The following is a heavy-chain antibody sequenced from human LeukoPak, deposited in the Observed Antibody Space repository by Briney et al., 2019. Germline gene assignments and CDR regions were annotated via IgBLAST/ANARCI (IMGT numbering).Heavy chain of an antibody. D-gene: IGHD4-17*01. V-gene: IGHV3-48*01. CDR1: GFTFSSYS. J-gene: IGHJ4*02. CDR2: ISSSSSTI. CDR3: ARISDTVTTPFDY. Sequence: GGSLRLSCAASGFTFSSYSMKWVRQAPGKGLEWLSYISSSSSTIYYADSVKGRFTISRDNAKNSLYLQMNSLRAEDTAVYYCARISDTVTTPFDYWGQGTLVTVSS.